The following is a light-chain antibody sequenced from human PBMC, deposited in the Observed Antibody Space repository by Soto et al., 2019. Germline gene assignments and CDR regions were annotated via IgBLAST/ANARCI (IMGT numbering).Light chain of an antibody. CDR2: EVS. V-gene: IGLV2-14*01. CDR3: SSYTSRTTFVI. Sequence: QSALTQPASVSGSPGQSITISCTGTSSDIGGYNYVSWYQHHPGKAPKLMIYEVSNRPSGVSNRFSGSKSGNTASLTISGLQAEDEADYHCSSYTSRTTFVIFGGGTKVT. CDR1: SSDIGGYNY. J-gene: IGLJ2*01.